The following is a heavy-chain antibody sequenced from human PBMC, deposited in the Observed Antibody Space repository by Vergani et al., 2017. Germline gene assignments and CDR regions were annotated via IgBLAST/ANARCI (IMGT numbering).Heavy chain of an antibody. CDR2: IGSSGPYI. D-gene: IGHD2-8*01. CDR1: GFTFSDFS. J-gene: IGHJ6*02. V-gene: IGHV3-21*06. CDR3: AGACTNGGCPDNSGIGV. Sequence: VQLVESGGGLVKPGGSLRLSCAASGFTFSDFSMSWVRQAPGKGLEWVAFIGSSGPYINYADSVKGRFIISRDNTNNSLFLKLRSLRAEDAAVYYGAGACTNGGCPDNSGIGVLGQGATVTVSS.